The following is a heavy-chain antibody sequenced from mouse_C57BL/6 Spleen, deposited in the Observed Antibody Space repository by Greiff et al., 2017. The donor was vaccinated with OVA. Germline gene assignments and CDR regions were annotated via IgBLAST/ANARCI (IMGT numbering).Heavy chain of an antibody. D-gene: IGHD1-1*01. CDR2: IDPSDSYT. CDR1: GYTFTSYW. CDR3: ARVLLRSYWYFDV. J-gene: IGHJ1*03. V-gene: IGHV1-59*01. Sequence: VQLQQPGAELVRPGTSVKLSCKASGYTFTSYWMHWVKQRPGQGLEWIGVIDPSDSYTNYNQKFKGKATLTVDTSSSTAYMQLSSLTSEDSAVYYCARVLLRSYWYFDVWGTGTTVTVSS.